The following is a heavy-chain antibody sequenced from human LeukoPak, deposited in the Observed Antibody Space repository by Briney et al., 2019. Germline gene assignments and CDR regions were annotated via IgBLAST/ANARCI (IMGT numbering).Heavy chain of an antibody. CDR1: GYTLTELS. CDR3: ATDFPSGGSDPFGVITSAYYYMDV. Sequence: ASVKVSCKVSGYTLTELSMHWVRQAPGKGLEWMGGFDPEDGETIYAQKFQGRVTMTEDTSTDTAYMELSSLRSEDTAVYYCATDFPSGGSDPFGVITSAYYYMDVWGKGTTVTVSS. D-gene: IGHD3-10*01. CDR2: FDPEDGET. J-gene: IGHJ6*03. V-gene: IGHV1-24*01.